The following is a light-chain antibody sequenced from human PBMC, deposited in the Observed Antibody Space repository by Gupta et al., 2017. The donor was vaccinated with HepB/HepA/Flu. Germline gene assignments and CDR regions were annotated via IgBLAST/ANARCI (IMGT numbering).Light chain of an antibody. CDR3: CSYTAHSSQI. CDR1: RSDIGSFNF. CDR2: EVT. V-gene: IGLV2-23*02. J-gene: IGLJ2*01. Sequence: QSALTQPASVSGAPGQSVTISCTGTRSDIGSFNFVSWYQQYPGKAPKLIIHEVTQRPSGVSDRFSGSKSGYTASLTISGLQAEDEADYYCCSYTAHSSQIFGGGTKVTV.